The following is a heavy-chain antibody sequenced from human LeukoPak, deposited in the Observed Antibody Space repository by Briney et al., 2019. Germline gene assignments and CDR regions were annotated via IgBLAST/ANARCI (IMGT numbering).Heavy chain of an antibody. Sequence: PGGSLRLSCAASGFTFSSHAMSWVRQAPGKGLEWVSAISGSGGSTYYADSVKGRFTMSRDNSKNTLYLQMNSLRAEDTAIYYCAKVISGSNWLLLDYWGRGTLVTVSS. CDR2: ISGSGGST. D-gene: IGHD6-13*01. CDR3: AKVISGSNWLLLDY. CDR1: GFTFSSHA. V-gene: IGHV3-23*01. J-gene: IGHJ4*02.